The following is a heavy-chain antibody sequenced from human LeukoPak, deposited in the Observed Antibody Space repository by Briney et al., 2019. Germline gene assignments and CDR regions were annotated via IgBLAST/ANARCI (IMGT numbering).Heavy chain of an antibody. D-gene: IGHD6-19*01. CDR2: IQSKTDGGTV. V-gene: IGHV3-15*01. CDR1: GFTFTNAW. J-gene: IGHJ4*02. Sequence: PGGSLRLSCAASGFTFTNAWMSWVRQAPGKGLEWVGRIQSKTDGGTVDYAAPVKGRFTISRDDSHNTLYLQMNSLNTEDTAVYYCTTLPVAGNGGDSWGQATLATVSS. CDR3: TTLPVAGNGGDS.